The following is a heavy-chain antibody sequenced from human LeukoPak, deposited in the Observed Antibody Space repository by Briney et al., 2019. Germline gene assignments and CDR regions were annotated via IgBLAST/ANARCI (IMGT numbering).Heavy chain of an antibody. D-gene: IGHD5-18*01. CDR3: ARESGVLRGYSYGQ. Sequence: PGRSLRLSCAAPGFTFSSYAMHWVRQAPGKGPEWVAVIPCDGNNKKYADSVKGRFTISRDNSKNTLYLQMNSLRAEDTAVYYCARESGVLRGYSYGQWGQGILVTVSS. J-gene: IGHJ4*02. V-gene: IGHV3-30*04. CDR2: IPCDGNNK. CDR1: GFTFSSYA.